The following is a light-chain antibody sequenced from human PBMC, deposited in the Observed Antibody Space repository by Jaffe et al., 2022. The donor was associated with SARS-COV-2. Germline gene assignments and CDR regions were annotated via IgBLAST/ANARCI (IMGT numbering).Light chain of an antibody. V-gene: IGKV3-11*01. J-gene: IGKJ4*01. Sequence: EIVLTQSPATLSLSPGERATLSCRASQSISSFLDWYQQKPGQAPRLLIYDASDRATGIPARFSGSGSGTDFTLTISSLEPEDFAVYYCQQRSNWPLTFGGGTKVDIK. CDR1: QSISSF. CDR2: DAS. CDR3: QQRSNWPLT.